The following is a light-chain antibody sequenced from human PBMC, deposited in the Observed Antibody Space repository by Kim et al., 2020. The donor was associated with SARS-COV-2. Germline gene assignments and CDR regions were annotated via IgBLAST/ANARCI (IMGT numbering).Light chain of an antibody. CDR1: SRDVAGYNY. V-gene: IGLV2-14*03. CDR3: ISYTGISTMV. J-gene: IGLJ2*01. CDR2: DVS. Sequence: GHSITIPCSGTSRDVAGYNYVSWYQPYPGKAPKLIIYDVSVRPSGVSNRFSGSKSGNTASLTISGLQSEDEADYYCISYTGISTMVFGGGTKLTVL.